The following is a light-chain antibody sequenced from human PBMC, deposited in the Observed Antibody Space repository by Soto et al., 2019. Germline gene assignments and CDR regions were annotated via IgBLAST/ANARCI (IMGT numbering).Light chain of an antibody. V-gene: IGKV2-28*01. J-gene: IGKJ2*01. Sequence: DIEMTQSPLSLSVTPGEPASISCRSSQSLLHSNGYNYLDWYLQKPGQSPQLLISSNSNRASRVPDRFSGSGSGTDFTLKISKVEAEDVGVYYCMQALQTPRTFGQGTKLEIK. CDR2: SNS. CDR3: MQALQTPRT. CDR1: QSLLHSNGYNY.